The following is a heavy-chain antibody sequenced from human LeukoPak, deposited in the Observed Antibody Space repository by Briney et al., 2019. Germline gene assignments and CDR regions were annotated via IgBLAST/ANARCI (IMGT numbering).Heavy chain of an antibody. Sequence: ASVKVSCKASGYTFTSYGISWVRQAPGQGLEWMGWISAYNSNTNYAQKLQGRVTMTTDTSTSTAYMELRSLRSDDTAVYYCASPYDSSGYPDYWGQGTLVTVSS. CDR1: GYTFTSYG. V-gene: IGHV1-18*01. CDR2: ISAYNSNT. CDR3: ASPYDSSGYPDY. D-gene: IGHD3-22*01. J-gene: IGHJ4*02.